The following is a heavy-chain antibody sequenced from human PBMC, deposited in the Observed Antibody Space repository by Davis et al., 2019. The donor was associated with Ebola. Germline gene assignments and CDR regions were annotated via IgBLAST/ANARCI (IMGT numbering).Heavy chain of an antibody. J-gene: IGHJ3*02. CDR3: ARGGYYDSSGYSHDAFDI. CDR1: GLTFSTYT. Sequence: GGSLRLSCAASGLTFSTYTLNWVRQAPGKGLEWVSSISSSSTYVYYADSVEGRFTISRDNAKNSLYLQMNSLRAEDTAVYHCARGGYYDSSGYSHDAFDIWGQGTMVTVSS. CDR2: ISSSSTYV. V-gene: IGHV3-21*01. D-gene: IGHD3-22*01.